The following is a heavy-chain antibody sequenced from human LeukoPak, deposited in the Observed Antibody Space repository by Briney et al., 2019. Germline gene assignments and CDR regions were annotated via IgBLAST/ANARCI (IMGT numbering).Heavy chain of an antibody. CDR1: GYTFTSYD. CDR2: MNPNMGNT. V-gene: IGHV1-8*01. D-gene: IGHD3-22*01. Sequence: ASVKVSCKASGYTFTSYDINWGRQTTGQGLEWMGWMNPNMGNTDYAHKFQGRVTMTTNTSITTAYMELRSLRSEDTAVYYCARVPMLYYYDSNGYYYLNDAFDIWGQGTMVTASS. CDR3: ARVPMLYYYDSNGYYYLNDAFDI. J-gene: IGHJ3*02.